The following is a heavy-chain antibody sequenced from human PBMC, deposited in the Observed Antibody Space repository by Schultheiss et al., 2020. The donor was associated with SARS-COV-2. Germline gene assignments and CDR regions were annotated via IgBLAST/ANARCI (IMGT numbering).Heavy chain of an antibody. J-gene: IGHJ6*02. D-gene: IGHD3-10*01. CDR1: GFTFSSYE. V-gene: IGHV3-48*03. CDR3: ARGGWFVELILINSYYGMDV. Sequence: GESLKISCAASGFTFSSYEMNWVRQAPGKGLEWVSYISSSGSTIYYADSVKGRFTISRDNAKNSLYLQMNSLRAEDTAVYYCARGGWFVELILINSYYGMDVWGQGTTVTVSS. CDR2: ISSSGSTI.